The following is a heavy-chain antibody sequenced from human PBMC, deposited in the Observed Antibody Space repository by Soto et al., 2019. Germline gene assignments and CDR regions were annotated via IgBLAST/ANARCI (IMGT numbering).Heavy chain of an antibody. CDR2: ISSSSSYI. CDR1: GFTFSSYS. CDR3: ARVPDYGYYYYYGMDV. V-gene: IGHV3-21*01. D-gene: IGHD4-17*01. J-gene: IGHJ6*02. Sequence: GGSLRLSCAASGFTFSSYSMNWVRQAPGKGLEWVSSISSSSSYIYYADSVKGRFTISRDNAKNSLYLQMNSLRAEDTAVYYGARVPDYGYYYYYGMDVWGQGTTVTVSS.